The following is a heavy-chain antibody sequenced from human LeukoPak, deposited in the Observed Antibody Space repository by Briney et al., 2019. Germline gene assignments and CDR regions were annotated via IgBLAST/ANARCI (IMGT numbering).Heavy chain of an antibody. CDR3: ARVRSVGGNPHAFNI. Sequence: GGSLRLSCAASGFTFSSYSMNWVRQAPGKGLEWVSSISSSSSYIYYADSVKGRFTISRDSAKNSLYLQMNSLRVEDTALYYCARVRSVGGNPHAFNIWGQGTMVTVSS. V-gene: IGHV3-21*01. D-gene: IGHD4-23*01. CDR1: GFTFSSYS. J-gene: IGHJ3*02. CDR2: ISSSSSYI.